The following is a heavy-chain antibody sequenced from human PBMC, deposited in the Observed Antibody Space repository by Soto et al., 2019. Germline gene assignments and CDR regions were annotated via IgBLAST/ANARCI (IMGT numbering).Heavy chain of an antibody. CDR1: GFTFSNAW. J-gene: IGHJ4*02. CDR2: IKTKTDGGTT. D-gene: IGHD2-21*01. V-gene: IGHV3-15*01. CDR3: TTGFDC. Sequence: EVQPVGSGGGLVKPGGSLRLSCAASGFTFSNAWMSWVRQAPGKGLEWVGLIKTKTDGGTTDYTAPVKGRFAISRDDSDNTLYLQMNSLKTEDTAVYYSTTGFDCRGQRTRVTVSS.